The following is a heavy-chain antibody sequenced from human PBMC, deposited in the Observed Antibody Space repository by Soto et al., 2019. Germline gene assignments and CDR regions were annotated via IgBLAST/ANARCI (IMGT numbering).Heavy chain of an antibody. J-gene: IGHJ4*02. CDR2: IIPIFGTA. CDR3: ASTRQMGTTVRTPLDY. CDR1: AGTFSSYA. Sequence: QVQLVQSGAEVKKPGSSVKVSCKASAGTFSSYAISWVRQAPGQGLEWMGGIIPIFGTANYAQKFQGRVTITADESTSTAYMELSSLRSEDTAVYYCASTRQMGTTVRTPLDYWGQGTLVTVSS. V-gene: IGHV1-69*01. D-gene: IGHD4-17*01.